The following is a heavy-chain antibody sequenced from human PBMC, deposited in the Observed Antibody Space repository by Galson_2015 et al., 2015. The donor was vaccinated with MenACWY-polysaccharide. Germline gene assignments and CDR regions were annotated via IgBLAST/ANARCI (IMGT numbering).Heavy chain of an antibody. V-gene: IGHV4-61*08. D-gene: IGHD3-10*01. J-gene: IGHJ5*02. CDR1: GGSVSSAAYY. CDR2: IYFSGRT. Sequence: ETLSLTCTVSGGSVSSAAYYWSWLRQPPGKGLEWIGYIYFSGRTNYNPSLKSRVTVSLDTSKNQFSLRLSSVTAVDTAFYYCASEEIRGGSFGWFDPWGQGTLVIVSS. CDR3: ASEEIRGGSFGWFDP.